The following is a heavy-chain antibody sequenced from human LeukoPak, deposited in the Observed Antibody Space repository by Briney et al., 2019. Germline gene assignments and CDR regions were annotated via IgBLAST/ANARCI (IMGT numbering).Heavy chain of an antibody. CDR1: GFTVSSNY. Sequence: SLRLSCAASGFTVSSNYMSWVRQAPGKGLEWVSGISWNSGSIGYADSVKGRFTISRDNAKNSLYLQMNSLRAEDTALYYCAKDKGYGPHYYYGMDVWGQGTTVTVSS. V-gene: IGHV3-9*01. D-gene: IGHD5-18*01. CDR3: AKDKGYGPHYYYGMDV. CDR2: ISWNSGSI. J-gene: IGHJ6*02.